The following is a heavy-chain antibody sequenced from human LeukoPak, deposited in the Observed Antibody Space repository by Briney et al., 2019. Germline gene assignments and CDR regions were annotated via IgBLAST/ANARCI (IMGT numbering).Heavy chain of an antibody. CDR3: AKKVPANWGSYFDY. CDR2: ISGSGDST. CDR1: GFTFSSYA. J-gene: IGHJ4*02. Sequence: GGSLRLSCAASGFTFSSYAMSWVRQAPGKGLEWVSAISGSGDSTYSTDSVKGRFTISRDNSKNTLYLQMNSLRAEDTAVYYCAKKVPANWGSYFDYWGQGTLVT. D-gene: IGHD7-27*01. V-gene: IGHV3-23*01.